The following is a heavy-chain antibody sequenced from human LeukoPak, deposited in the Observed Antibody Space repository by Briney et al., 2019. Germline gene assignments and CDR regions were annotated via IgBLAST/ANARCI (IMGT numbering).Heavy chain of an antibody. CDR2: IYHSGST. V-gene: IGHV4-30-2*01. J-gene: IGHJ4*02. D-gene: IGHD5-24*01. CDR1: GGSISSGGYY. Sequence: SETLSLTCTVSGGSISSGGYYWSWIRQPPGKGLEWIGYIYHSGSTYYNPSLKSRVTISVDRSKNQFSLKLSSVTAADTAMYYCARDRDGSRYWGQGTLVTVSS. CDR3: ARDRDGSRY.